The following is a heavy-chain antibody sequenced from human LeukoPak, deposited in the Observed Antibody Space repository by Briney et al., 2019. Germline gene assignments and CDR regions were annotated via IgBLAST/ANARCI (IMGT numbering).Heavy chain of an antibody. Sequence: SVKVSCKASGGTFSSYAISWVRQAPGQGLEWMGGIIPIFGTANYAQKFQGRVTITADESTSTAYMELSSLRSEDTAVYYCAINYDILTGYTKWAFGIWGQGTMVAVSS. J-gene: IGHJ3*02. D-gene: IGHD3-9*01. CDR1: GGTFSSYA. CDR2: IIPIFGTA. V-gene: IGHV1-69*13. CDR3: AINYDILTGYTKWAFGI.